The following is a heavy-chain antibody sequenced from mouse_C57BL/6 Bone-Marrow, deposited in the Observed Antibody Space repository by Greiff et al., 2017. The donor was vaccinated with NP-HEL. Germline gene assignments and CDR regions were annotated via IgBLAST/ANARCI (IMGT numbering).Heavy chain of an antibody. J-gene: IGHJ2*01. D-gene: IGHD2-2*01. CDR2: IHPNSGST. V-gene: IGHV1-64*01. CDR1: GYTFTSYW. CDR3: ARVDYGYPYFDY. Sequence: QVQLQQPGAELVKPGASVKLSCKASGYTFTSYWMHWVKQRPGQGLEWIGMIHPNSGSTNYNEKFKSKATLTVDKSSSTAYMQLSSLTSEDSAVYYGARVDYGYPYFDYWGQGTTLTVSS.